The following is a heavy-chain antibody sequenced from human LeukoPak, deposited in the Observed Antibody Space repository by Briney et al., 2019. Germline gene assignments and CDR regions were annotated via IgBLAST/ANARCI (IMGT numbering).Heavy chain of an antibody. D-gene: IGHD3-10*01. V-gene: IGHV3-23*01. J-gene: IGHJ6*02. CDR3: AKESRVMVRGIMDV. CDR2: ISGSGGST. CDR1: GFTFGSYA. Sequence: GGSLRLSCAASGFTFGSYAMSWVRQAPGKGLEWVSAISGSGGSTYYADSVKGRFTISRDNSKNTLYLQMNSLRAEDTAVYYCAKESRVMVRGIMDVWGQGTTVTVSS.